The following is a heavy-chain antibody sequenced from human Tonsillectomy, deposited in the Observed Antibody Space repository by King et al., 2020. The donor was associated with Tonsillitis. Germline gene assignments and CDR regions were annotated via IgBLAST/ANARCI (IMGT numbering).Heavy chain of an antibody. CDR1: GGSFSGYY. CDR3: ARSGGRDGYKGRYFDL. CDR2: INHRGST. D-gene: IGHD5-24*01. Sequence: VQLQQWGAGLLKPSETLSLTCAVYGGSFSGYYWSWIRQPPGKGREWIGEINHRGSTNYNPSLKRRVPISVEPSKNQFSLKLSSVTAADTAVYYCARSGGRDGYKGRYFDLWGRGTLVTVSS. V-gene: IGHV4-34*01. J-gene: IGHJ2*01.